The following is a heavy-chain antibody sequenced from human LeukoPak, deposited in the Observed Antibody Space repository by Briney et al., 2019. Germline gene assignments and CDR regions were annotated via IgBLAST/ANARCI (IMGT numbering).Heavy chain of an antibody. V-gene: IGHV4-39*01. J-gene: IGHJ4*02. Sequence: SETLSLTCTVSGGSISSSSYFRGWIRQPPGKGLEWIGSIYYSGNTYYTPSLKRRVTISVDTSKNQFSLRLSSVTAADTAVYYCARVVVTAPYGLYYFDYWGQGTLVTVSS. D-gene: IGHD2-21*02. CDR3: ARVVVTAPYGLYYFDY. CDR1: GGSISSSSYF. CDR2: IYYSGNT.